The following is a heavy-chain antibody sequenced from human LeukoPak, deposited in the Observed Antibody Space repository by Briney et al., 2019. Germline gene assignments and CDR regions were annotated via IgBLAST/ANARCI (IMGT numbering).Heavy chain of an antibody. D-gene: IGHD2-15*01. CDR3: ARAGGYCGRISCPYYFDY. V-gene: IGHV1-2*02. Sequence: GASVKVSCKASGYTFTGYYMHWVRQAPGQGLEWMGWINPNSGGTNYAQKFQGRATMTRNTSISTAYMELSSLRSEDTAVYYCARAGGYCGRISCPYYFDYWGQGSLVAVSS. J-gene: IGHJ4*02. CDR2: INPNSGGT. CDR1: GYTFTGYY.